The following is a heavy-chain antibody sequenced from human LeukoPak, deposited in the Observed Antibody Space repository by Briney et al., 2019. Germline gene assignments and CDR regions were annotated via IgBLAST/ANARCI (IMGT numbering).Heavy chain of an antibody. CDR3: AHSASDSLRLLGARYYFDY. V-gene: IGHV2-5*01. D-gene: IGHD3-22*01. Sequence: SGPTLVNPTQTLTLTCTFSGFSLSTSGVGVGWIRQPPGKALEWLALIYWNDDKRYSPSLKSRLTITKDTSKNQVVLTMTNMDPVDTATYYCAHSASDSLRLLGARYYFDYWGQGTLVTVSS. J-gene: IGHJ4*02. CDR1: GFSLSTSGVG. CDR2: IYWNDDK.